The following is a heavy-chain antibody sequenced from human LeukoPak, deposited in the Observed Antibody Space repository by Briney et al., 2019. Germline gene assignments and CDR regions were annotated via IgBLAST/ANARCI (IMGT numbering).Heavy chain of an antibody. CDR3: VCLGLGGLSLD. D-gene: IGHD3-16*01. CDR1: GFTFSRYS. J-gene: IGHJ4*02. V-gene: IGHV3-74*01. CDR2: VNSDGSGT. Sequence: PGGSQRLSCAASGFTFSRYSMHWVRQAPGKGLVWVSHVNSDGSGTDYADSVKGRFTISRDNAKNTLYLQMNSLRVEDTAVYYCVCLGLGGLSLDWGQGTLVTVSS.